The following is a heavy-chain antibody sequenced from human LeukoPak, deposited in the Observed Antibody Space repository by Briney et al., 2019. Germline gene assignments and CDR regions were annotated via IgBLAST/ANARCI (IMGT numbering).Heavy chain of an antibody. CDR2: IYHSGST. J-gene: IGHJ4*02. CDR3: ARVRDILTGFTFDY. D-gene: IGHD3-9*01. V-gene: IGHV4-30-2*01. CDR1: GGSISSGGYS. Sequence: SETLSRTCAVSGGSISSGGYSWSWVRQPPGKGLEWIGYIYHSGSTYYNPSLKSRVTISVDRSKNQFSLKLSSVTAADTAVYYCARVRDILTGFTFDYWGQGTLVTVSS.